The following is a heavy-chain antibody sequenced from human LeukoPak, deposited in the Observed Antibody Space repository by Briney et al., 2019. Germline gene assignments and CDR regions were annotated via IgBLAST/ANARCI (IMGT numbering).Heavy chain of an antibody. V-gene: IGHV4-34*01. CDR1: GGSFSGYY. J-gene: IGHJ4*02. D-gene: IGHD5-12*01. CDR3: ARGGYSGHVY. CDR2: INHSGST. Sequence: SETLSLTCAVYGGSFSGYYWSWIRQPPGKGLEWIGEINHSGSTNYNPSLKSRVTISVDTSKNQFSLKLSSVTAADTAVYYCARGGYSGHVYWVQGTLVTVSS.